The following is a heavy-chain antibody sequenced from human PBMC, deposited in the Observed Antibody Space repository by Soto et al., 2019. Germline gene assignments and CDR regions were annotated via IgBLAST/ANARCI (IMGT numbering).Heavy chain of an antibody. Sequence: QVQLQESGPGLMKPSETLSLTCTVSGGSVSNDAYYWSWIRQPPGKGLEWIGYIYHSGSTYYNPSLKRRVIISVDMSENQFSLRLNSVTAANTAVYYCARLGSGWEGPFDHWGKGTLVNVYS. CDR2: IYHSGST. J-gene: IGHJ4*02. V-gene: IGHV4-61*08. CDR3: ARLGSGWEGPFDH. CDR1: GGSVSNDAYY. D-gene: IGHD1-26*01.